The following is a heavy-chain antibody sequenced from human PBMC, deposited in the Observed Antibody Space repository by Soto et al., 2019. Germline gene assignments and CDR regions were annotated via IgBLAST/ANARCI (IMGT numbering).Heavy chain of an antibody. CDR1: GYIFTAYS. V-gene: IGHV1-46*01. J-gene: IGHJ1*01. CDR2: VNPSGGST. D-gene: IGHD2-15*01. Sequence: ASVKVSCKASGYIFTAYSMRWVRQAPGQGLEWMGVVNPSGGSTNYAQKFQGRITMTRDTSTSIVYMDLSSLTSEDTAVYYCAREENCSDGICYSEYFQRWGQGTLVTVSS. CDR3: AREENCSDGICYSEYFQR.